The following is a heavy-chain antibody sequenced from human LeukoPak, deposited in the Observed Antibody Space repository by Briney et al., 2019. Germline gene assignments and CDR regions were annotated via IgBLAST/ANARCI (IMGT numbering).Heavy chain of an antibody. Sequence: SETLSLTCTVSGGSISSYYWSWIRQPAGKGLEWIGRIFASGSTNYNPSLMSRVTISIDTSKNQFSLKLNSVTAADTAVYYCARDLVQMAQPAWFDPWGQGILVTVSS. V-gene: IGHV4-4*07. CDR1: GGSISSYY. J-gene: IGHJ5*02. D-gene: IGHD5-24*01. CDR3: ARDLVQMAQPAWFDP. CDR2: IFASGST.